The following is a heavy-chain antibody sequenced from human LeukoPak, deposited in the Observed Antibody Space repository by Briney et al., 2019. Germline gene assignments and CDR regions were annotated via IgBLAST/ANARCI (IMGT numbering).Heavy chain of an antibody. Sequence: SETLSLTCTVSGGSVSSGSYYWSWIRQPPGKGLEWIGYIYYSGSTNYNPSLKSRVTISVDTSKNQFSLKLSSVTAADTAVYYCARDSAAGTPFDYWGQGTLVTVSS. CDR1: GGSVSSGSYY. D-gene: IGHD6-13*01. V-gene: IGHV4-61*01. CDR2: IYYSGST. J-gene: IGHJ4*02. CDR3: ARDSAAGTPFDY.